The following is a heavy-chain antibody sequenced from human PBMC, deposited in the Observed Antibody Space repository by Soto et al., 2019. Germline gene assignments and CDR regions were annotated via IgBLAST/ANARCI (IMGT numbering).Heavy chain of an antibody. V-gene: IGHV3-21*01. CDR1: GFTFSSYS. CDR2: ISSSSSYI. Sequence: PGGSLRLSCAASGFTFSSYSMNWARQAPGKGLEWVSSISSSSSYIYYADSVKGRFTISRDNAKNSLYLQMNSLRAEDTAVYCWARDVVLDYYGSGGYHDGFDIWGQGTMVTVSS. CDR3: ARDVVLDYYGSGGYHDGFDI. D-gene: IGHD3-22*01. J-gene: IGHJ3*02.